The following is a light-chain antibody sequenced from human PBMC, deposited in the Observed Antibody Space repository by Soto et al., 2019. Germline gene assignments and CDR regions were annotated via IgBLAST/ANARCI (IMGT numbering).Light chain of an antibody. CDR2: GAS. J-gene: IGKJ5*01. CDR1: QSVSSY. CDR3: QQYNNWPIT. V-gene: IGKV3-15*01. Sequence: EIVLTQSPATLSLSPWERATLSCRASQSVSSYLARYQQKPGQAPRLLIYGASTRATGIPARFSGGGSGTELTLTISSLQSEDFAVYYCQQYNNWPITFGQGTRLEIK.